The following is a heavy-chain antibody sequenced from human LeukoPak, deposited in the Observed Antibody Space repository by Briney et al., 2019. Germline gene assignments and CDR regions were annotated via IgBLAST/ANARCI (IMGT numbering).Heavy chain of an antibody. V-gene: IGHV3-66*01. CDR1: GFTVSGDY. CDR2: LYYGVST. CDR3: TKTGGPWD. D-gene: IGHD7-27*01. J-gene: IGHJ4*02. Sequence: GGSLRLSCVVSGFTVSGDYISWFRQAPGKGLEWVSVLYYGVSTFYKDSVKGRFTTSGDNSKDTLYLQMNTLRAEDTAIYYCTKTGGPWDWGQGTLVTVSS.